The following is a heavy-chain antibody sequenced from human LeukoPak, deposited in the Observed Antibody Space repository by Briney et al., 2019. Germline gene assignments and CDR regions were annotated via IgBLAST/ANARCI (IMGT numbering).Heavy chain of an antibody. CDR1: GYTLTELS. Sequence: ASVKVSCKVSGYTLTELSMHWVRQAPGKGLEWMGGFDPEDGETIYAQKFQGRVTMTEDTSTDTAYMELSSLRSEDTAVYYCATEQYYYYGMDVWGQGTTVTVSS. J-gene: IGHJ6*02. V-gene: IGHV1-24*01. CDR2: FDPEDGET. CDR3: ATEQYYYYGMDV.